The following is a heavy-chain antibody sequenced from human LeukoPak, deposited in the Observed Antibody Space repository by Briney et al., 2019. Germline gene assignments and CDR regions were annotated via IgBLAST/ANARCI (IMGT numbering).Heavy chain of an antibody. Sequence: GGSLRLSCAASGFTFSSYGFHWVRQAPGKGLEWVAFIRYDGSNKYYADSVKGRFTISRDNSKNTLYLQMNSPRAEDTAVYYCAKERPYYYDSSGRGYYMDVWGKGTTVTISS. J-gene: IGHJ6*03. V-gene: IGHV3-30*02. D-gene: IGHD3-22*01. CDR1: GFTFSSYG. CDR2: IRYDGSNK. CDR3: AKERPYYYDSSGRGYYMDV.